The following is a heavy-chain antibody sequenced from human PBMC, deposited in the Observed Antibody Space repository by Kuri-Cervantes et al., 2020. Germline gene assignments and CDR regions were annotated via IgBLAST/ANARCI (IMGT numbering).Heavy chain of an antibody. V-gene: IGHV3-23*01. CDR3: ARAPLEYYDFWSGYYFRSTMDAFDI. D-gene: IGHD3-3*01. J-gene: IGHJ3*02. CDR1: GFTFSSYA. CDR2: ISGSGGST. Sequence: GESLKISCAASGFTFSSYAMSWVRQAPGKGLEWVSAISGSGGSTYYADSVKGRFTISRDNSKNTLYLQMNSLRAEDTAVYYCARAPLEYYDFWSGYYFRSTMDAFDIWGQGTMVTVSS.